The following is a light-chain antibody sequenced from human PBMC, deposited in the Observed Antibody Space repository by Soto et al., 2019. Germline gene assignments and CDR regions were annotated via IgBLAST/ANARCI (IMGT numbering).Light chain of an antibody. CDR2: DVS. V-gene: IGLV2-14*01. CDR1: SSDVGGYNY. CDR3: SSYTSSSTPVV. Sequence: QAVVTQPASVSGSPGQSITISCTGTSSDVGGYNYVSWYQQYPGKAPKLMIYDVSNRPSGVSNRFSGSKSGNTASLTISGLQAEDEADYYCSSYTSSSTPVVFGGGTKLTVL. J-gene: IGLJ2*01.